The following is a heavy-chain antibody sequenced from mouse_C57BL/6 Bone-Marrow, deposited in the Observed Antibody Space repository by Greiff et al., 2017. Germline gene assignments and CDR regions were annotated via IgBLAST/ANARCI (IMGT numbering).Heavy chain of an antibody. CDR1: GYTFTSYW. CDR3: ARDGGRMDY. J-gene: IGHJ4*01. Sequence: QVQLKQPGAELVRPGSSVKLSCKASGYTFTSYWMHWVKQRPIQGLEWIGNIDPSDSETHYNQKFKDKATLTVDKSSSTAYMQLSSLTSEDSAVYYCARDGGRMDYWGQGTSVTVSS. CDR2: IDPSDSET. V-gene: IGHV1-52*01.